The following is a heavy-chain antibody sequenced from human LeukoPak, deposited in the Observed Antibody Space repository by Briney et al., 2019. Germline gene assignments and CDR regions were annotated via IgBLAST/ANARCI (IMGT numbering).Heavy chain of an antibody. CDR3: ARDLNDYGDPAWAFDI. V-gene: IGHV1-2*02. D-gene: IGHD4-17*01. CDR2: INPNSGGT. J-gene: IGHJ3*02. Sequence: ASVKVSCKAFGYTFTGYYMHWVRQAPGQGLEWMGWINPNSGGTKYAQKFQSRATMTRDTPISTAYIELSRLRSDDTAVYYCARDLNDYGDPAWAFDIWGQGTMVTVSS. CDR1: GYTFTGYY.